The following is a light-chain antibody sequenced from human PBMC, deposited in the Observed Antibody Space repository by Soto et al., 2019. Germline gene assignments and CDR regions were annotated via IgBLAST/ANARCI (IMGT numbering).Light chain of an antibody. V-gene: IGKV3-20*01. J-gene: IGKJ1*01. CDR2: GAS. CDR3: QQYGSSPWT. CDR1: QSVSSSY. Sequence: EIVLTQSPGTLSLSPGERATLSCRASQSVSSSYLAWYQKKPGQAHRLLIYGASSRATGIPDRFSGSGSGTDFTLTISRQAPEDFAVYYCQQYGSSPWTFGQGTKVEIK.